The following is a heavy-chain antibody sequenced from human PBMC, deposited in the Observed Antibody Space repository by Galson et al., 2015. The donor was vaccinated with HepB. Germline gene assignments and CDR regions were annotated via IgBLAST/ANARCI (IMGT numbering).Heavy chain of an antibody. D-gene: IGHD3-9*01. CDR2: ISRSGSTI. V-gene: IGHV3-11*01. J-gene: IGHJ4*02. Sequence: SLRLSCAASGFTFSDYYMSWIRQAPGKGLEWVSYISRSGSTIYYADSVKGRFTISRDNAKYSLYLQMNSLRAEDTAVYYCAREGPGSAVLRYFDLDYRGQGTLVPVAA. CDR3: AREGPGSAVLRYFDLDY. CDR1: GFTFSDYY.